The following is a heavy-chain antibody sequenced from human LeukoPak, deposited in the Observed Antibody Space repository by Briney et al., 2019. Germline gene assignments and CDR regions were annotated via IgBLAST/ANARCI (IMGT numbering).Heavy chain of an antibody. D-gene: IGHD3-22*01. CDR1: GGSISSSSYY. V-gene: IGHV4-39*01. CDR3: ARHEDYYDSSGVTDY. Sequence: SETLSLTCTVSGGSISSSSYYWGWIRQPPGKGLEWIGSIYYSGSTYYNPSLKSRVTISVDTSKNQFSLKLSSVTAADTAVYYCARHEDYYDSSGVTDYWGQGTLVTVSS. J-gene: IGHJ4*02. CDR2: IYYSGST.